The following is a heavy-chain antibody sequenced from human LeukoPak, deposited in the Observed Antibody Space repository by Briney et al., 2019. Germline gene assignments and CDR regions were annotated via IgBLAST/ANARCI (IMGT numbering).Heavy chain of an antibody. J-gene: IGHJ4*02. CDR1: GFTVSSKY. CDR3: ARGIWYVDY. CDR2: IKQDGSEK. V-gene: IGHV3-7*03. D-gene: IGHD1-14*01. Sequence: GGSLRLSCAASGFTVSSKYMSWVRQAPGKGLEWVANIKQDGSEKYYVDSVKGRFTISRDNAKNSLYLQMNSLRAEDTAVYYCARGIWYVDYWGQGTLVTVSS.